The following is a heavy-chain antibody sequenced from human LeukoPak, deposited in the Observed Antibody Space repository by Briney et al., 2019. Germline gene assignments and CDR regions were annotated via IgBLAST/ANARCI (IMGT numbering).Heavy chain of an antibody. V-gene: IGHV4-31*03. D-gene: IGHD4-23*01. CDR3: ARDPRSHYGGNSGAFDI. CDR2: IYYSGST. Sequence: SETLSLTCTVSGGSISSGGYYWSWIRQHPGKGLEWIGYIYYSGSTYYNPSLKSRVTISVDTSKNQFSLKLSSVTAADTAVYYCARDPRSHYGGNSGAFDIWGQGTMDTVSS. CDR1: GGSISSGGYY. J-gene: IGHJ3*02.